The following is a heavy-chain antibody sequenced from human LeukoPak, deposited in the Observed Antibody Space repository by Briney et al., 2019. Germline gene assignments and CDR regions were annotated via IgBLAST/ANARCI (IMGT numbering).Heavy chain of an antibody. CDR2: IYYSGST. CDR1: GGSISSSSYY. J-gene: IGHJ4*02. CDR3: ARHTVLFDY. Sequence: ASGTLSLTCTVSGGSISSSSYYWGWIRQPPGKGLEWIGSIYYSGSTYYNPSLKSRVTISVDTSKNQFSLKLSSVTAADTAVYYCARHTVLFDYWGQGTLVTVSS. V-gene: IGHV4-39*01. D-gene: IGHD4-17*01.